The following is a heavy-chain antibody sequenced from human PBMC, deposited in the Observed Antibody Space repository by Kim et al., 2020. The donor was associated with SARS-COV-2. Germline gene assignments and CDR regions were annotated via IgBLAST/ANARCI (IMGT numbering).Heavy chain of an antibody. J-gene: IGHJ3*01. Sequence: GGSLRLFCAGSGFTFSNYWMNWVRQAPGKGLVWVSRISSDGSSTSYADSVKGRFTISRDNAKNTVYLQMNSLRAEDTAVYYCARGSNGGYRRDFDFWRQG. CDR1: GFTFSNYW. V-gene: IGHV3-74*01. CDR2: ISSDGSST. D-gene: IGHD2-2*01. CDR3: ARGSNGGYRRDFDF.